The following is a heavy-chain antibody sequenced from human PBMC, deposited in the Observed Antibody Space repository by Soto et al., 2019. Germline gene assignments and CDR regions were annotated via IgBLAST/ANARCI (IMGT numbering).Heavy chain of an antibody. D-gene: IGHD2-2*01. Sequence: ASVKVSCKTSGYTFSNYGITWVRQAPGQPLEWLGWISLYSDGTNYAQKFQGKVSMTTDTSTTTAYMELRSLRSDDTAVYYCARVVPGAEAWFGPWGQGTLVTVSS. CDR2: ISLYSDGT. V-gene: IGHV1-18*01. CDR3: ARVVPGAEAWFGP. CDR1: GYTFSNYG. J-gene: IGHJ5*02.